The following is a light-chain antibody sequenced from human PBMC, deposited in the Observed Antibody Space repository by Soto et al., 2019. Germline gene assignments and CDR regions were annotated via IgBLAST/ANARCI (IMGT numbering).Light chain of an antibody. Sequence: EIVMTHSPATLSASPGEIATLSCRASHSVSSNLAWYQQKPGQAPRLLIYAASSRATGIPDRFSGSGSGADFTLTISRLEPEDFAVYYCQQRRNWQVTFGQGTRLEIK. J-gene: IGKJ5*01. CDR3: QQRRNWQVT. V-gene: IGKV3D-20*02. CDR1: HSVSSN. CDR2: AAS.